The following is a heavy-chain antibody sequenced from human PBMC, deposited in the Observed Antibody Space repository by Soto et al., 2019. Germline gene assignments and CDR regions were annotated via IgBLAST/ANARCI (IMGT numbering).Heavy chain of an antibody. J-gene: IGHJ4*02. D-gene: IGHD3-22*01. Sequence: QVQLVESGGGVVQPGRSLRLSCAASGFTFSNYAMHWVRQAPGKGLEWVALISYSGSKKYYADSVKGRFTISRDNSENTLFLQMNSLGVEDTAVYYCARTPETSGYYYYFDYWGQGPLVTVSS. CDR3: ARTPETSGYYYYFDY. V-gene: IGHV3-30-3*01. CDR2: ISYSGSKK. CDR1: GFTFSNYA.